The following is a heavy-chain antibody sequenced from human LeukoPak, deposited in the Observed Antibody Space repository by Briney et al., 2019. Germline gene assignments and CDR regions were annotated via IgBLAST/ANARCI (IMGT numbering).Heavy chain of an antibody. Sequence: GGSLRLSCSASGFTFSSYAMHWVRQAPGKGLEHVSAISSNGGGTYYADSVKGRFTISRDNSKNTLYLQMNSLRAEDTAVYYCAKDHSSGWYGHYFDYWGQGTLVTVSS. V-gene: IGHV3-64*04. CDR2: ISSNGGGT. D-gene: IGHD6-13*01. CDR3: AKDHSSGWYGHYFDY. CDR1: GFTFSSYA. J-gene: IGHJ4*02.